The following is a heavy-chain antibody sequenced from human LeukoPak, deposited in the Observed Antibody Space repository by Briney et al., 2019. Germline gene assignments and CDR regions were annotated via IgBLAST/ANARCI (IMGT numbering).Heavy chain of an antibody. CDR1: GFTFSSYG. J-gene: IGHJ4*02. CDR2: ISHDGSNK. CDR3: GSHYYGSGTYDDGTFDY. D-gene: IGHD3-10*01. Sequence: GGSLRLSCAASGFTFSSYGMNWVRQAPGKGLEWVAFISHDGSNKYYGDSVKGRFTISRDNSKNTLYLQMGSLRAEDMAVYYCGSHYYGSGTYDDGTFDYWGQGTLVIVSS. V-gene: IGHV3-30*03.